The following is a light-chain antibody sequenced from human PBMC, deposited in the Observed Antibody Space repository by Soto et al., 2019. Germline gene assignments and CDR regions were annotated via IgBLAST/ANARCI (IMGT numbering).Light chain of an antibody. V-gene: IGKV3-20*01. CDR1: QSVSRSY. J-gene: IGKJ2*01. CDR3: QQYGSSPLT. CDR2: GAS. Sequence: EIVLTQSPGTLPLSPGERATLSCRASQSVSRSYLVWYQQKPGQAPMPLIYGASTRATGIPDRFSGSGSGTDFTLTITRLEPEDVAVYYCQQYGSSPLTFGQGTKLQIK.